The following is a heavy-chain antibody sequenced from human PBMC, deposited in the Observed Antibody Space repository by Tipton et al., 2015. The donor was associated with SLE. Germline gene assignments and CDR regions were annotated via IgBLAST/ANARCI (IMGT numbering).Heavy chain of an antibody. CDR1: GFTFNNFA. V-gene: IGHV3-23*01. Sequence: SLRLSCAASGFTFNNFAMCWVRQAPGRGLVWVSSISRSGDRTYYAGSVQGRFTISRDNAKSSLYLQMNSLRAEDTAVYYCAREWDSGSWYSLPHGNAFDIWGQGTMVTVSS. CDR3: AREWDSGSWYSLPHGNAFDI. CDR2: ISRSGDRT. D-gene: IGHD6-13*01. J-gene: IGHJ3*02.